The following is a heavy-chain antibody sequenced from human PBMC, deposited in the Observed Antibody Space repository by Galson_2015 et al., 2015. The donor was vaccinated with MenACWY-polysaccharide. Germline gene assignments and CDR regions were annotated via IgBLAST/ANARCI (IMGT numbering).Heavy chain of an antibody. J-gene: IGHJ6*02. CDR1: GFTFSSYG. CDR2: ISYDGSNK. CDR3: AKDCTRGSSWYLDHYYYGMDV. D-gene: IGHD6-13*01. V-gene: IGHV3-30*18. Sequence: SLRLSCAASGFTFSSYGMHWVRQAPGKGLEWVAVISYDGSNKYYADSVKGRFTISRDNSKNALYLQMNSLRAEDTAVYYCAKDCTRGSSWYLDHYYYGMDVWGQGTTVTVSS.